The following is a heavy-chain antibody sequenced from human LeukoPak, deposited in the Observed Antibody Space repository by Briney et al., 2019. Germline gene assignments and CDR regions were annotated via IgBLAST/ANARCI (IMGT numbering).Heavy chain of an antibody. CDR3: ASGDSTHDAFDI. Sequence: PSETLSLTCTVSGGSIDTYYWNWIRQPPGKGLEWIGYVFHTGSANYNPSLKSRVTISVDTSKNQFSLKLSSVTAADTAVYYCASGDSTHDAFDIWGQGTMVTVSS. J-gene: IGHJ3*02. V-gene: IGHV4-59*01. D-gene: IGHD2-2*01. CDR2: VFHTGSA. CDR1: GGSIDTYY.